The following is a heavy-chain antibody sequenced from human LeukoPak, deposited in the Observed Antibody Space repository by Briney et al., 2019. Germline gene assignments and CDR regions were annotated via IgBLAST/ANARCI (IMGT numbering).Heavy chain of an antibody. CDR2: ISGSGGST. D-gene: IGHD3-22*01. CDR3: AKGGSRDYYDSSGYQYGYYFDY. Sequence: GALRLSCAAAGFTLSSYAMSWVRQAPGKGLEWVSAISGSGGSTYYADSVKGRFTISRDNSKNTLYLQMNSLRAEDTAVYYCAKGGSRDYYDSSGYQYGYYFDYWGQGTLVTVSS. V-gene: IGHV3-23*01. CDR1: GFTLSSYA. J-gene: IGHJ4*02.